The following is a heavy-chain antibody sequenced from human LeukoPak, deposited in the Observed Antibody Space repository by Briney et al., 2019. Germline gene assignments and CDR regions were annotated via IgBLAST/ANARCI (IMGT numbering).Heavy chain of an antibody. CDR2: IIPIFGTA. D-gene: IGHD3-22*01. J-gene: IGHJ6*03. CDR1: GGTFSSYA. Sequence: SVKVSCKASGGTFSSYAISWVRQAPGQGLEWMGGIIPIFGTANYAQKFQGRVTITTDESTSTAYMELSSLRSEDTAVYYCARDKGSGYHNFYYYYMDVWGKGTTVTVSS. CDR3: ARDKGSGYHNFYYYYMDV. V-gene: IGHV1-69*05.